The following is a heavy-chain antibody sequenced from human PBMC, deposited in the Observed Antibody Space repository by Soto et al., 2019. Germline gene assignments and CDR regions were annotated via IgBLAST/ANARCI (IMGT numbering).Heavy chain of an antibody. CDR1: GYTFSNHG. CDR2: ISLYSDGT. V-gene: IGHV1-18*01. CDR3: ARVVPGAEAWFGP. J-gene: IGHJ5*02. Sequence: EASVKVSCKTSGYTFSNHGITWVRQAPGQPLEWLGWISLYSDGTNYAQKFQGRVSMTTDTSTTTAYMELRSLRSDDTAVYYCARVVPGAEAWFGPWGQGTLVTVSS. D-gene: IGHD2-2*01.